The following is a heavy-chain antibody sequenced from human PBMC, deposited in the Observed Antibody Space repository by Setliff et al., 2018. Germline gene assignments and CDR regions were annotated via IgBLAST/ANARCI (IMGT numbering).Heavy chain of an antibody. V-gene: IGHV3-21*01. CDR1: GFSLNSFR. D-gene: IGHD3-3*01. J-gene: IGHJ5*02. CDR3: ARDNTLFGVVITGSWFDP. Sequence: AGGSLRLSCAASGFSLNSFRMTWIRQPPGKGLEWVSSISSTGDGIYYTDPVKGRFTISRDNAENSLYLQMNSLRVEDTAVYYCARDNTLFGVVITGSWFDPWGQGTLVTVSS. CDR2: ISSTGDGI.